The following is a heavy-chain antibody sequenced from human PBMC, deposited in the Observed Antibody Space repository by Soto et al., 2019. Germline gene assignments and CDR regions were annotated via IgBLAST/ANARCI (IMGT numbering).Heavy chain of an antibody. CDR3: ARTYWSGWVRRLFDS. J-gene: IGHJ4*02. CDR2: IYHSGHT. D-gene: IGHD3-3*01. CDR1: GDSITSCDNY. V-gene: IGHV4-30-4*01. Sequence: QVQLQESGPGLVKPSQTLSLTCTVSGDSITSCDNYWRWIRQPPGKGLEWIGYIYHSGHTYYNPSLQSRLTISVDTSKNHVSLKLTSVTAADTAVYYCARTYWSGWVRRLFDSRGQGALVTVSS.